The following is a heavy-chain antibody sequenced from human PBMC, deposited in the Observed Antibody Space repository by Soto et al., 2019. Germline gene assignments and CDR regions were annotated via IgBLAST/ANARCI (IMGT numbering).Heavy chain of an antibody. J-gene: IGHJ4*02. CDR2: IYRTGST. V-gene: IGHV4-30-2*01. CDR1: GGSITSGGYS. Sequence: SETLSLTCAVSGGSITSGGYSGSWIRQPPGKGLEWIGYIYRTGSTYYNPSLKSRVTISMDTSKNQVSLRLNSATAADTAVYYCAREDSGVFFDLWGQGTLVT. CDR3: AREDSGVFFDL. D-gene: IGHD2-15*01.